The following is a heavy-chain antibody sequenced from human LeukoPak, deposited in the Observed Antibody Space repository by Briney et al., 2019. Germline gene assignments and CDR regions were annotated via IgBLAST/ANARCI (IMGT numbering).Heavy chain of an antibody. CDR1: GGSFSGYY. Sequence: SETLSLTCAVYGGSFSGYYWSWVRQPPGKGLEWIVEINHSGSTNYNPSFKSRVNISVDTYKNQFCLKLSSVTAADRAVYYCAWRGRENYFDYWGQGTLVTVSS. V-gene: IGHV4-34*01. CDR3: AWRGRENYFDY. D-gene: IGHD1-26*01. J-gene: IGHJ4*02. CDR2: INHSGST.